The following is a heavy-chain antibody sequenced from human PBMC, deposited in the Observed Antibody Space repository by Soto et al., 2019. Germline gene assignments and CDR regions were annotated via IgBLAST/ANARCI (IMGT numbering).Heavy chain of an antibody. CDR2: ISANSGDT. CDR1: GYTFSSYG. V-gene: IGHV1-18*01. J-gene: IGHJ4*02. CDR3: ASDFRDSCGGTSCIYFDF. Sequence: QVHLVQSGAEVKEPGASVRVSCNASGYTFSSYGFSWVRQPPGQGLEWVAWISANSGDTNSAQKFQGRVTLTPDTTTRTAYTDLRSLTSDDTALYYCASDFRDSCGGTSCIYFDFWGQGTLVTVSS. D-gene: IGHD2-2*01.